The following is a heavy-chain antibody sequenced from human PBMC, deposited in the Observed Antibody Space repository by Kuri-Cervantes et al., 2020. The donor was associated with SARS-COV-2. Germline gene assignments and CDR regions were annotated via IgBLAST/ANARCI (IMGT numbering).Heavy chain of an antibody. Sequence: SETLSLTCTVSGASISSYYWSWLRQPPGKGLEWIGYIHHSGSTDYNPSLKSRVTISVDTSKSQFSLMLSSMTAADTAVYYCAKHDYGDYGTFDYWGQGTLVTCYS. CDR3: AKHDYGDYGTFDY. CDR2: IHHSGST. V-gene: IGHV4-59*08. J-gene: IGHJ4*02. CDR1: GASISSYY. D-gene: IGHD4-17*01.